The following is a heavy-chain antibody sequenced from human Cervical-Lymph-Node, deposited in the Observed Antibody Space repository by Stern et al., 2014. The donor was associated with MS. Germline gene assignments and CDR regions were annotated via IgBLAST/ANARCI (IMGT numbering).Heavy chain of an antibody. J-gene: IGHJ6*02. CDR1: GFTFSTYA. D-gene: IGHD2-15*01. V-gene: IGHV3-64*02. CDR2: ISGDGSSA. CDR3: ARAYCTDSSCPDGLYYCCMDV. Sequence: EVQLEESGEGLVQPGGTLRLSCAASGFTFSTYAMHWVRQAPGKGMAFVSAISGDGSSAYYEDSVKDRFTISRDNSKNMLYLQMVILRAEDLAVYYCARAYCTDSSCPDGLYYCCMDVWGQGTTVTVSS.